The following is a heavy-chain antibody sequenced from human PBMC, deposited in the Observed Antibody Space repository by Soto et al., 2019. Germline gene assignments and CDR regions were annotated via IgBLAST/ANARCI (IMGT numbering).Heavy chain of an antibody. CDR3: AKSIVVVPAAPYYFDY. D-gene: IGHD2-2*01. Sequence: EVQLLESGGGLVQPGGSLRLSCAASGFTFSSYAMSWVRQAPGKGLEWVSAISGSGGSTYYADSVKGRFTISRDNSKNTLYLQMNSLRAEDTAVYYCAKSIVVVPAAPYYFDYWGQGTLVTVSS. CDR2: ISGSGGST. V-gene: IGHV3-23*01. CDR1: GFTFSSYA. J-gene: IGHJ4*02.